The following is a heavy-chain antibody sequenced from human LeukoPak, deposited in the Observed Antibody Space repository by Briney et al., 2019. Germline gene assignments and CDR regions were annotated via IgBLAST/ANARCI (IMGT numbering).Heavy chain of an antibody. J-gene: IGHJ3*02. D-gene: IGHD6-13*01. CDR2: ISSSSSYI. Sequence: GGSLRLSCAASGFTFSSYSMNWVRQAPGKGLEWVSSISSSSSYIYYADSVKGRFTISRDNAKNSLYLQMNSLRAEDTAVYYCAGDSSSWYDDAFDIWGQGTTVTVSS. CDR1: GFTFSSYS. CDR3: AGDSSSWYDDAFDI. V-gene: IGHV3-21*01.